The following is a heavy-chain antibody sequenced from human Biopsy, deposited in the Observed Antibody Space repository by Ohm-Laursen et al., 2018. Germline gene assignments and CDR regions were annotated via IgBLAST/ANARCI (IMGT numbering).Heavy chain of an antibody. CDR3: ASRPNCGGDCSSGFDY. J-gene: IGHJ4*02. Sequence: VKISCRASGFTFNRSAMQWVRQARGQRLEWIGWIVVGGGNTNYAQKFQERVTITRDMSTSTAYMELSSLRSEDTAVYYCASRPNCGGDCSSGFDYWGQGTLVTVSS. D-gene: IGHD2-21*02. CDR2: IVVGGGNT. V-gene: IGHV1-58*02. CDR1: GFTFNRSA.